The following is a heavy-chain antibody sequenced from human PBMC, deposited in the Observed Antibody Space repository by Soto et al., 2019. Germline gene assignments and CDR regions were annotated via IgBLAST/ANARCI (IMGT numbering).Heavy chain of an antibody. Sequence: PGGSLRLSCAASGFTFSSYAMSWVRQAPGKGLEWVSAISGSGGSTYYADSVKGRFTISRDNSKNTLYLQMTSLRAEDTAVYYCAKGSNYPPLRYYDYYYGMDVWGQGTTVTVSS. D-gene: IGHD4-4*01. CDR2: ISGSGGST. J-gene: IGHJ6*02. CDR3: AKGSNYPPLRYYDYYYGMDV. V-gene: IGHV3-23*01. CDR1: GFTFSSYA.